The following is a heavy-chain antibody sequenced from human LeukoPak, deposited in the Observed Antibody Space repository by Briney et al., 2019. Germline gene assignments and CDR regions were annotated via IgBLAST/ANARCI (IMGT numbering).Heavy chain of an antibody. CDR1: GFTFSNCA. CDR2: IRFDGSNK. CDR3: TTDPAGSVVAAIFFDY. Sequence: GGSLRLSCAASGFTFSNCAMHWVRQAPGRGLEWVAFIRFDGSNKYCADSVKGRFTISRDNSNNTLYQQMNSLKTEDTAVYYCTTDPAGSVVAAIFFDYWGQGTLVTVSS. V-gene: IGHV3-30*02. D-gene: IGHD2-15*01. J-gene: IGHJ4*02.